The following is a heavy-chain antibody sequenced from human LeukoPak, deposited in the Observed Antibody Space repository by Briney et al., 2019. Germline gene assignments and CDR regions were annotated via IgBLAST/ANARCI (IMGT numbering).Heavy chain of an antibody. CDR2: IYYSGST. D-gene: IGHD3-10*01. V-gene: IGHV4-61*01. CDR3: ARRGGGLDYYYGMDV. J-gene: IGHJ6*02. CDR1: GGSVSSGSYY. Sequence: SETLSLTCTVSGGSVSSGSYYWSWIRQPPGKGLEWIGYIYYSGSTNYNPSLKSRVTISVDTSKNQFSLKLSSVTAADTAVYYCARRGGGLDYYYGMDVWGQGTTVTVSS.